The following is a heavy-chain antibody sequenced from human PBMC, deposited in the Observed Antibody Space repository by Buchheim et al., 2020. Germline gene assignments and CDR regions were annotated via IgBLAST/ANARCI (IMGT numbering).Heavy chain of an antibody. Sequence: QVFLQESGPGVVQPSATLSLTCDVSGATTNTHWWSWVRQPPGKGLEWIGEILRSGGTNYNPSLKRRVTLSMDRSRHRFSLKLISVTAADTAVYYCARNADFCLDYWGQGAL. D-gene: IGHD2/OR15-2a*01. CDR1: GATTNTHW. J-gene: IGHJ4*02. CDR2: ILRSGGT. V-gene: IGHV4-4*02. CDR3: ARNADFCLDY.